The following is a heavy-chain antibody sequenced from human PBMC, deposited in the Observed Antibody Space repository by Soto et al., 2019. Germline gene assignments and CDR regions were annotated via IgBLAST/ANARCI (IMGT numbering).Heavy chain of an antibody. CDR3: AKNGIAGDYYYYGMDV. Sequence: GGSLRLSCAASGFTFSSYGMHWVRQAPGKGLEWVSVISYDGSNKYYADSVKGRFTISRDNSKNTLYLQMNSLRAEDTAVYYCAKNGIAGDYYYYGMDVWGQGTTVTVSS. J-gene: IGHJ6*02. CDR2: ISYDGSNK. CDR1: GFTFSSYG. D-gene: IGHD1-1*01. V-gene: IGHV3-30*18.